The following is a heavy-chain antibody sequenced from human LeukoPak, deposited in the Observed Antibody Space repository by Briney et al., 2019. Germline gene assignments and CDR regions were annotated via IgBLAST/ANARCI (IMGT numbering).Heavy chain of an antibody. CDR1: GFPVSINW. D-gene: IGHD1-26*01. J-gene: IGHJ4*02. CDR3: AREIPGGATALDS. CDR2: IKEDGGVR. Sequence: PGGSLRLSCAASGFPVSINWMSWVRQAPGKGLEFVANIKEDGGVRNYVDSVRGRFTISRDNAMNSLSLQMNSLRDEDTAVYYCAREIPGGATALDSWGQGTLVTVSS. V-gene: IGHV3-7*04.